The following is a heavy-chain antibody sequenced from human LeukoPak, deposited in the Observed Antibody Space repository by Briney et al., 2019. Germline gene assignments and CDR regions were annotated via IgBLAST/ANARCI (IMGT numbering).Heavy chain of an antibody. CDR1: GFTFSSYG. CDR2: IRHDGSNK. J-gene: IGHJ5*02. CDR3: AREYGSGSSRRRFDP. V-gene: IGHV3-30*02. Sequence: GGSLRLSCAASGFTFSSYGMHWVRQAPGKGLEWVAFIRHDGSNKYYADSVKGRFTISRDNAENSLYLQMNSLRAEDTAVYYCAREYGSGSSRRRFDPWGQGTLVTVSS. D-gene: IGHD3-10*01.